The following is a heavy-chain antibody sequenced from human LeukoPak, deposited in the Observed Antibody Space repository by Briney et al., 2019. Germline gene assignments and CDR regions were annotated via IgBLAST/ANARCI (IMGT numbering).Heavy chain of an antibody. CDR2: ISSSSSYI. CDR1: GFTFSSYA. D-gene: IGHD6-13*01. V-gene: IGHV3-21*04. J-gene: IGHJ4*02. Sequence: PGGSLRLSCAASGFTFSSYAMSWVRQAPGKGLEWVSSISSSSSYIYYADSVKGRFTISRDNAKNSLYLQMNSLRAEDTAVYYCARDPAQQLDYWGQGTLVTVSS. CDR3: ARDPAQQLDY.